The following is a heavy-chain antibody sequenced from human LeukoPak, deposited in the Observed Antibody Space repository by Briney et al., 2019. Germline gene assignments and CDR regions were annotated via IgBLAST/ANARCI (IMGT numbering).Heavy chain of an antibody. J-gene: IGHJ3*02. CDR1: GYTFTVYY. D-gene: IGHD3-16*01. Sequence: EASVKVSFTASGYTFTVYYIHWVRQAPGQGVEWMGWINPDSGGTNYAQKFQGGVSMTRDTSISTAYMELSRLRSDDTAVYYCARDGLGGSGAFDIWGQGTMVTVSS. CDR2: INPDSGGT. CDR3: ARDGLGGSGAFDI. V-gene: IGHV1-2*02.